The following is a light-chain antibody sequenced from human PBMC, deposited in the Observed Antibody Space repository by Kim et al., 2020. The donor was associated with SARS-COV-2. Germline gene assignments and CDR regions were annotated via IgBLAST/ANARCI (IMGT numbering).Light chain of an antibody. J-gene: IGKJ1*01. V-gene: IGKV3-20*01. CDR3: QQYGTSPRT. Sequence: SPGERATLSCRASQSVASNYLAWFQQKPGQAPRLVIFGASTRATGIPDRFSGSGSGTDFTLIISRLEPEDFALYFCQQYGTSPRTFGQGTKVDIK. CDR2: GAS. CDR1: QSVASNY.